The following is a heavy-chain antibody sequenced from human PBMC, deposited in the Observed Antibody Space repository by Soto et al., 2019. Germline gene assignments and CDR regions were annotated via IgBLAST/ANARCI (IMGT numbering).Heavy chain of an antibody. CDR2: LSSDGFGA. V-gene: IGHV3-74*03. CDR3: AGDLGTLDV. CDR1: GFSLSPYW. D-gene: IGHD3-16*01. Sequence: EVHLEESGGGLVQPGGSLRLSCAASGFSLSPYWMHWVRQVPGRGLEWVARLSSDGFGAASADSVKGLFFISTDIGRNTMSLQRHCRRADDTAVYYCAGDLGTLDVWG. J-gene: IGHJ6*03.